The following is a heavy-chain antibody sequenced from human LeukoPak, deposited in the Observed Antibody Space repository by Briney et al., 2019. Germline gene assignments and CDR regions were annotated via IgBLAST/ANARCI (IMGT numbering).Heavy chain of an antibody. Sequence: GGSLRLSCAASGFTFSDYYMSWIRQAPGKGLEWVSYISSSGTTIYYADSVKGRFTISRDNAKNSLYLQMNSLRAEDTAVYYCAKAKGIAVHSDYWGQGTLVTVSS. D-gene: IGHD6-19*01. CDR2: ISSSGTTI. J-gene: IGHJ4*02. CDR3: AKAKGIAVHSDY. CDR1: GFTFSDYY. V-gene: IGHV3-11*04.